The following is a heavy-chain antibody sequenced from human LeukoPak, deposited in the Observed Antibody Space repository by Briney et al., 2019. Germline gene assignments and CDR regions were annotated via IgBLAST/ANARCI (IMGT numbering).Heavy chain of an antibody. D-gene: IGHD4-23*01. CDR1: GGSISSSSYY. Sequence: SETLSLTCSVSGGSISSSSYYWGWIRQPPGKGLEWIGSIYYSGSTYYNPSLKSRVTISVDTSKNQFSLKLSSVTAADTAVYYCATRGLTTLVIDCWGQGTLVTVSS. V-gene: IGHV4-39*01. J-gene: IGHJ4*02. CDR3: ATRGLTTLVIDC. CDR2: IYYSGST.